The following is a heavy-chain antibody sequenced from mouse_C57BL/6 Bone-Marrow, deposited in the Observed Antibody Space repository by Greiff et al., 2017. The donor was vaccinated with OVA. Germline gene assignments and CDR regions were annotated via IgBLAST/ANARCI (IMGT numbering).Heavy chain of an antibody. V-gene: IGHV3-6*01. CDR1: GYSITSGYY. CDR3: ASEYGL. J-gene: IGHJ4*01. CDR2: ISYDGSN. D-gene: IGHD2-10*02. Sequence: ESGPGLVKPSQSLSLTCSVTGYSITSGYYWNWIRQFPGNKLEWMGYISYDGSNNYNPSLKNRISITRDTSKNQFFLKLNSVTTEDTATYYCASEYGLWGQGTSVTVSS.